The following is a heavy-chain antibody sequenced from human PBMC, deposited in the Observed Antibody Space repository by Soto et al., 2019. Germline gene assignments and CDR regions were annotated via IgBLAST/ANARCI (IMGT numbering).Heavy chain of an antibody. CDR2: TSGSGGST. V-gene: IGHV3-23*01. CDR1: GFTFSGYA. D-gene: IGHD5-12*01. CDR3: AKDRGFSHVHALVC. Sequence: EVQLLESGGGLVQPGGSLRLSCAASGFTFSGYAMSWVRQAPGKGLEWVSATSGSGGSTNYADSVKGRFTMSRDNSKNTLYLQMNSLRAEDTALYYCAKDRGFSHVHALVCWGQGTLVTVSS. J-gene: IGHJ4*02.